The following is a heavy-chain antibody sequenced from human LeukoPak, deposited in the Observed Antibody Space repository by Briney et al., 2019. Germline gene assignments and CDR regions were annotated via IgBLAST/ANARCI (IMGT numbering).Heavy chain of an antibody. V-gene: IGHV4-39*01. Sequence: SETLSLTCTVSGGSISSLTYYWGCIRQPPGKGLEWIASIHYSGTTYYSPSLKSRVAISVDRSNNQFSLRLSSVTAADTAVYFCTGYSSGWSSGGGYWGQGTLVTVSS. CDR2: IHYSGTT. CDR1: GGSISSLTYY. CDR3: TGYSSGWSSGGGY. J-gene: IGHJ4*02. D-gene: IGHD6-19*01.